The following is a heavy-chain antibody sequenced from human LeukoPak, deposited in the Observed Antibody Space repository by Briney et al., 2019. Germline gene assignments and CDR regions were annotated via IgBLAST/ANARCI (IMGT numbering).Heavy chain of an antibody. CDR2: IYYSGST. V-gene: IGHV4-39*07. CDR1: GGSISSSSYY. J-gene: IGHJ4*02. CDR3: ARDASRIAAAGTVYYFDY. Sequence: KPSETLSLTCTVSGGSISSSSYYWGWIRQPPGKGLEWIGTIYYSGSTYYNPSLKSRVTISVDMSKHQFSLKLSSVTAADTAVYYCARDASRIAAAGTVYYFDYWGQGTLVTVSS. D-gene: IGHD6-13*01.